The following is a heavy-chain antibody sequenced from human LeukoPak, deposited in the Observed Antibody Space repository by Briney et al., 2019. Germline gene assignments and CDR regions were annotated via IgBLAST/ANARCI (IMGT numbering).Heavy chain of an antibody. CDR3: ARSGSYSSGWPNHNYYYYMDV. Sequence: ASVKVSCKASGYTFTSYGISWVRQAPGQGLEWMGWISAYNGNTNYAQKLQGRVTMTTDTSTSTAYMELRSLRSDDTAVYHCARSGSYSSGWPNHNYYYYMDVWGKGTTVTVSS. CDR1: GYTFTSYG. V-gene: IGHV1-18*01. J-gene: IGHJ6*03. D-gene: IGHD6-19*01. CDR2: ISAYNGNT.